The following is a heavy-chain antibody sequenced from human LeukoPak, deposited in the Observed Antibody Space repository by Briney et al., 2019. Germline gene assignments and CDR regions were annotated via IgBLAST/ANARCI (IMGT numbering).Heavy chain of an antibody. CDR3: AREGPSRFDP. J-gene: IGHJ5*02. CDR1: GGSFGGYY. D-gene: IGHD2-2*01. V-gene: IGHV4-34*01. Sequence: SETLSLTCAVYGGSFGGYYWSWIRQPPGKGLEWIGEINHSGSTNYNPSLKSRVTLSVDTSKNQFSLKLSSVTAADTAVYYCAREGPSRFDPWGQGTLVTVSS. CDR2: INHSGST.